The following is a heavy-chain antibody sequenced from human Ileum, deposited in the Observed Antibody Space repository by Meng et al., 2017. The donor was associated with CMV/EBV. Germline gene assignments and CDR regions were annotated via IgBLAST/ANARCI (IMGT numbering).Heavy chain of an antibody. D-gene: IGHD1-1*01. CDR1: GYTFNTYF. V-gene: IGHV1-2*02. Sequence: ASVKVSCKASGYTFNTYFMHWVRQAPGQGLEWMGWINPNSGGTDYAQKFQGRVTMTRDTSITTAHMELSGLRSDDTAVYYCARGDNWDRVDYWGQGTLVTVSS. J-gene: IGHJ4*02. CDR3: ARGDNWDRVDY. CDR2: INPNSGGT.